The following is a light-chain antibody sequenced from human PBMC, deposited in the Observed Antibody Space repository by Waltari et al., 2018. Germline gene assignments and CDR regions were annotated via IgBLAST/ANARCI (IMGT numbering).Light chain of an antibody. Sequence: QAGLTQPPSVSRGLRQTATLTCTGNSNNVGNQGAAWLQQHQGHPPKLLPYRNNNRPPGISGRFSASRSGNTASLTITGLQPEDEADYYCSAWDSSLSAWVFGGGTKLTVL. V-gene: IGLV10-54*01. J-gene: IGLJ3*02. CDR3: SAWDSSLSAWV. CDR2: RNN. CDR1: SNNVGNQG.